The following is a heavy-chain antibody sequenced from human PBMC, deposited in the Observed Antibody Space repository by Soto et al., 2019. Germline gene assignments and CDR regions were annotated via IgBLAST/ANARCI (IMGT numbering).Heavy chain of an antibody. CDR1: GGSISSGGYY. D-gene: IGHD3-10*01. CDR2: IYYSGST. V-gene: IGHV4-31*03. Sequence: SETLSLTCTVSGGSISSGGYYWSWIRQHPGKGLEWIGYIYYSGSTYYNPSLKSRVTISVDTSKNQFSLKLSSVTAADTAVYYCARPPDGSGSMVNRFDPWGQGTLVTVSS. J-gene: IGHJ5*02. CDR3: ARPPDGSGSMVNRFDP.